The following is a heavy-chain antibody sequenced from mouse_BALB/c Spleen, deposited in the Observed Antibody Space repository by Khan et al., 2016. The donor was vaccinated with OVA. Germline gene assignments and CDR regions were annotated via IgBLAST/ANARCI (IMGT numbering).Heavy chain of an antibody. CDR2: ISGDSSTV. V-gene: IGHV5-17*02. J-gene: IGHJ2*01. Sequence: DVQLVESGGGLVQPGGSRKLSCAASGFTFSTYGMHWVRQAPEKGLEWVAYISGDSSTVYYADTVTGRFTISRDNPKNTLFLQMTSLMSEDTARYYCATSYFYGYYFDYWGPGTTLTVSS. CDR3: ATSYFYGYYFDY. D-gene: IGHD1-1*01. CDR1: GFTFSTYG.